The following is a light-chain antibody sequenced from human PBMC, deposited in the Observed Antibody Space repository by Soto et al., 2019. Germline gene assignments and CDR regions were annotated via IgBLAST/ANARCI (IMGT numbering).Light chain of an antibody. Sequence: QPVLTQPPSASGTPGQRVTISCSGSSSNIGSNTVNWYQQLPGTAPKLLIYSNNQRPSGVPVRFSGSKSGTSASLAISGLQSEDEADYYCAAWDDSLNGPVFGGGTKLTV. V-gene: IGLV1-44*01. CDR2: SNN. CDR3: AAWDDSLNGPV. CDR1: SSNIGSNT. J-gene: IGLJ2*01.